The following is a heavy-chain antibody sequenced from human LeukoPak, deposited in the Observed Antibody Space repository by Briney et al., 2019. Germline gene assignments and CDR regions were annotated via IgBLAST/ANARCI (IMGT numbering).Heavy chain of an antibody. Sequence: SETLSLTCTVSGVSISSYYWSWIRQSPGKGLEWIGNIYHSGSTNYNTSLKSRVTISVDTSKNQFSLKLSSVTAADTAVYYCARQAVTRWFDPWGQGTLVTVSS. CDR3: ARQAVTRWFDP. CDR2: IYHSGST. V-gene: IGHV4-59*01. J-gene: IGHJ5*02. D-gene: IGHD4-11*01. CDR1: GVSISSYY.